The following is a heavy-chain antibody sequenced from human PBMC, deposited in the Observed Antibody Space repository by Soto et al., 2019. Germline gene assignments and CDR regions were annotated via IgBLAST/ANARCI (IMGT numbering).Heavy chain of an antibody. CDR2: INPSGSST. V-gene: IGHV1-46*01. CDR1: GYTFTSYY. Sequence: GASVKVSCKASGYTFTSYYMHWVRQAPGQGLECIRIINPSGSSTSYAQKFQGRVTITRDTSTSTVYMELNSLRSEDTAVYYCARDRRSTMSRWFDPWGQGTLVTVSS. J-gene: IGHJ5*02. D-gene: IGHD3-3*01. CDR3: ARDRRSTMSRWFDP.